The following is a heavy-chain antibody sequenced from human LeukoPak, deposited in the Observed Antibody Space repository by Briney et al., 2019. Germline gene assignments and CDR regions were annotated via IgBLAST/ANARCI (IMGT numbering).Heavy chain of an antibody. Sequence: GGSLRLSCAASGFTFSSYWMSWVRQAPGRGLEWVASIKQDGSDKYPVDSVKGRFTISRDSAKNSLYLRMNSLRAEDTAVYYCARGLTTADYWGQGTLVTVSS. CDR1: GFTFSSYW. D-gene: IGHD1-14*01. CDR2: IKQDGSDK. J-gene: IGHJ4*02. V-gene: IGHV3-7*01. CDR3: ARGLTTADY.